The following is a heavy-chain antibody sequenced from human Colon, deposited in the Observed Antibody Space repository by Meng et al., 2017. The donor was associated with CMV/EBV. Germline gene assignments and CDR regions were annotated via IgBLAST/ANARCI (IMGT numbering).Heavy chain of an antibody. D-gene: IGHD5-24*01. Sequence: GESLKISCAASGFTFSSFGMHWVRQAPGKGLEWVTFIHYDGSNQYYADSVRGRFTISRDTLKNTLYLQMSSLRLEGTAVYYCAKDQEPRDGYNITVDCWGQGTLVTVSS. V-gene: IGHV3-30*02. CDR3: AKDQEPRDGYNITVDC. CDR2: IHYDGSNQ. CDR1: GFTFSSFG. J-gene: IGHJ4*02.